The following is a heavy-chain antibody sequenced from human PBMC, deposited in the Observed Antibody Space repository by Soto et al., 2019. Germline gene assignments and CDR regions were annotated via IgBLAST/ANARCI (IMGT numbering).Heavy chain of an antibody. CDR1: AFSFNSYP. D-gene: IGHD3-3*01. V-gene: IGHV3-23*01. J-gene: IGHJ4*02. CDR2: ISCSGVDT. Sequence: GVSLSLSCSASAFSFNSYPSTWVRQAPGKGLEWVSTISCSGVDTYYADSLKGRLTISRDSPKNPLYLQISILRAEDSDVYYCARAADNYDFSTDSYLGNYYFDYCGQGAMVPVSP. CDR3: ARAADNYDFSTDSYLGNYYFDY.